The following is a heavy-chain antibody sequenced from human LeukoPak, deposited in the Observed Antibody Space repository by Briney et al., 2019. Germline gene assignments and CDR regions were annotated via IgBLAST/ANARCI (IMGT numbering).Heavy chain of an antibody. V-gene: IGHV3-21*01. Sequence: GGSLRLSCAASGFTFSSYTMNWVRQAPGKGLEWVSSISGGSTYTFYADSVMGRFTISRDNAKNSPYLHMSSLRAEDTAVYYCARVRDLYRDYWGQGILVTASS. CDR2: ISGGSTYT. CDR3: ARVRDLYRDY. CDR1: GFTFSSYT. D-gene: IGHD5-12*01. J-gene: IGHJ4*02.